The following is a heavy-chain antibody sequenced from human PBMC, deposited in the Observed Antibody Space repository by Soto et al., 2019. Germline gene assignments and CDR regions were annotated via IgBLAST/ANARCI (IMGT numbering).Heavy chain of an antibody. J-gene: IGHJ5*01. D-gene: IGHD7-27*01. CDR1: GDSISNLDYF. CDR3: ARGRYCLTGRCFPNWFDS. V-gene: IGHV4-30-4*01. CDR2: IYKSATT. Sequence: SETLSLTCSVSGDSISNLDYFWAWIRQPPGQALEYIGYIYKSATTYYNPSFESRVAISVNTSKSQFSLNVTSVTAADTAVYFCARGRYCLTGRCFPNWFDSWGQGALVTVSS.